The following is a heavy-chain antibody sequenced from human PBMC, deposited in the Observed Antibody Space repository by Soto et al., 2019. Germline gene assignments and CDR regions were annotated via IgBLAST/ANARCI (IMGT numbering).Heavy chain of an antibody. CDR2: INPSGGST. V-gene: IGHV1-46*03. D-gene: IGHD3-16*01. CDR3: ARDRITSLEGDYYYYYYMDV. J-gene: IGHJ6*03. CDR1: GGTFSSYP. Sequence: ASVKVSCKASGGTFSSYPISWVRQAPGQGLEWMGIINPSGGSTSYAQKFQGRVTMTRDTSTSTVYMELSSLRSEDTAVYYCARDRITSLEGDYYYYYYMDVWGKGTTVTVSS.